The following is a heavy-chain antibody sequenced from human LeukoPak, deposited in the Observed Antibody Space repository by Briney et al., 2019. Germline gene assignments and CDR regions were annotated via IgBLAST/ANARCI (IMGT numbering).Heavy chain of an antibody. V-gene: IGHV3-30*02. D-gene: IGHD3-10*01. CDR3: AGGSDLGF. CDR1: EFTFSNYG. Sequence: GGSLRLSCAASEFTFSNYGMHWVRQAPGKGLEWVAFIRYDGGNKYYADSVKGRFSISRDNSNNTLYLQMNGLRAEDTAVYYRAGGSDLGFWGQGTLVTVSS. J-gene: IGHJ4*02. CDR2: IRYDGGNK.